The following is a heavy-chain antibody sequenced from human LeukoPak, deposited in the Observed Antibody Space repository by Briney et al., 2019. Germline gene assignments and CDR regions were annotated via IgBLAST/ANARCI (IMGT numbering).Heavy chain of an antibody. CDR2: INSDGSST. CDR3: AKDAQRLRLYFYYMDV. CDR1: GFTFSSYW. D-gene: IGHD6-25*01. V-gene: IGHV3-74*01. Sequence: PGGSLRLSCAASGFTFSSYWMHWVRQAPGRGLVWVSRINSDGSSTSYADSVKGRFTISRDNAKNTLYLQMNSLRAEDTAVYYCAKDAQRLRLYFYYMDVWGKGTTVTVSS. J-gene: IGHJ6*03.